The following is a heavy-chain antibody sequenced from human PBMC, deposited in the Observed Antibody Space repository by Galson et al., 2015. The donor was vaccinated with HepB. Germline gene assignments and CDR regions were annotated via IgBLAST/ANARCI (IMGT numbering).Heavy chain of an antibody. D-gene: IGHD3-10*01. CDR2: IDPSDSYT. J-gene: IGHJ3*02. Sequence: QSGAEVKKPGESLKLSCKASGYSFTSYWISWVRQMPGKGLEWMGRIDPSDSYTNYSPSFQGHVTISADKSISTAYLQWSSLKASDTAMYYCARRVRGVMKYGDAFDIWGQGTMATVSS. V-gene: IGHV5-10-1*01. CDR1: GYSFTSYW. CDR3: ARRVRGVMKYGDAFDI.